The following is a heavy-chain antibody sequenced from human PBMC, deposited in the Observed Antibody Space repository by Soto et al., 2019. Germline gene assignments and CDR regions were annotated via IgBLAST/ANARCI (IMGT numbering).Heavy chain of an antibody. J-gene: IGHJ6*03. CDR3: ARGGEYSSSGLGYYYYYMDV. Sequence: GGSLRLSCAASGFTFSSYSMNWVRQAPGKGLEWVSYISNSSSTIYYADSVKGRFTISRDNAKNSLYLQMNSLRAEDTAVYYCARGGEYSSSGLGYYYYYMDVWGKGTTVTVSS. V-gene: IGHV3-48*01. CDR2: ISNSSSTI. CDR1: GFTFSSYS. D-gene: IGHD6-6*01.